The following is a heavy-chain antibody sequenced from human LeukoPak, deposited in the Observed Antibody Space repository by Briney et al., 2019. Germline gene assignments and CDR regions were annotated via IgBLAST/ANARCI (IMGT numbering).Heavy chain of an antibody. Sequence: GGSLRLSCAASGFTFSSYAMNWVRQAPGKGLEWVSGISGSGGSTYYADSVKGRFTISRDNSKNTLYPQMNSLRAEDTAVYYCAKVAVASRDDYWGQGTLVTVSS. CDR2: ISGSGGST. D-gene: IGHD6-19*01. V-gene: IGHV3-23*01. CDR1: GFTFSSYA. J-gene: IGHJ4*02. CDR3: AKVAVASRDDY.